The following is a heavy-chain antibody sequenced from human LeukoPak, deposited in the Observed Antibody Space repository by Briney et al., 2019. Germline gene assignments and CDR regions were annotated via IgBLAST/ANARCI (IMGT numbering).Heavy chain of an antibody. CDR3: ARRSGSSDFDY. V-gene: IGHV3-33*05. Sequence: GGSLRLSCAASGFTFSSYGMHWVRQAPGKGLQWVAAILFDGSDEYYEDSVKGRFFISRDNSKNMLYLQMNSLRAEDTAVYYCARRSGSSDFDYWGQGTLVTVSS. J-gene: IGHJ4*02. CDR2: ILFDGSDE. CDR1: GFTFSSYG. D-gene: IGHD3-10*01.